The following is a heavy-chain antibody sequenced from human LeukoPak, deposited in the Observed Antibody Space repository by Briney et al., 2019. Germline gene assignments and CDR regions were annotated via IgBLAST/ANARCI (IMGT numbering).Heavy chain of an antibody. J-gene: IGHJ4*02. V-gene: IGHV1-2*06. CDR2: ISPKSGDT. D-gene: IGHD4-17*01. Sequence: ASVKVSCKASGYTFTGYYIHWVRQAPGQGLEWMGRISPKSGDTDYSQKFQGGVTLTSDSSITTAYMELNRLTSDATAVYYCASGTYGDYSLDFWGQGTLVTVSS. CDR3: ASGTYGDYSLDF. CDR1: GYTFTGYY.